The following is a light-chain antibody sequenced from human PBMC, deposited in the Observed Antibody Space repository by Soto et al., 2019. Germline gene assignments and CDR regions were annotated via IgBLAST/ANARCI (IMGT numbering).Light chain of an antibody. CDR1: SGHSSYA. V-gene: IGLV4-69*01. Sequence: QPVLTQSPSASASLGASVKLTCTLSSGHSSYAIAWHQQQPEKGPRYLMKLNSDGSHSKGDGIPDRFSGSSSGAERYLTFSSLQSEDEADYYCQTLGTGIQVFGGGTKVTVL. CDR3: QTLGTGIQV. CDR2: LNSDGSH. J-gene: IGLJ3*02.